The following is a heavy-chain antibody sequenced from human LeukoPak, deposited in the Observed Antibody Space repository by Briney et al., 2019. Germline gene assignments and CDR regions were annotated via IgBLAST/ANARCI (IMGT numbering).Heavy chain of an antibody. Sequence: PGGSLRLSCAASGFTFSSYSMNWVRQAPGKGLEWVSSISSSSSYIYYADSVKGRFTISRDNAKNSLYLQMNSLRAEDTAVYYCASAGTGNPWFGELLAYFDYWGQGTLVTVSS. CDR2: ISSSSSYI. CDR3: ASAGTGNPWFGELLAYFDY. D-gene: IGHD3-10*01. V-gene: IGHV3-21*01. CDR1: GFTFSSYS. J-gene: IGHJ4*02.